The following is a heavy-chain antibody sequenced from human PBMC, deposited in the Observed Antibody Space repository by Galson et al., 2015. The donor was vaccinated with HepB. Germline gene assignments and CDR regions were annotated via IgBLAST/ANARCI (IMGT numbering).Heavy chain of an antibody. Sequence: SVKTPCKASGDTFTNSAITWVRQAPGQGHEWMGQVTGMFHTPTYAQKFQGRVTITADQPTSSTYMEVTSLRSDDTAVYFCARGHHYYSDYMDVWGKGTTVIVS. V-gene: IGHV1-69*13. CDR1: GDTFTNSA. CDR3: ARGHHYYSDYMDV. J-gene: IGHJ6*03. CDR2: VTGMFHTP.